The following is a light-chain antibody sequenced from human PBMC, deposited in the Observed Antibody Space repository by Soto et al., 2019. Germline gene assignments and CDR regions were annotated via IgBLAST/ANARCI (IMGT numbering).Light chain of an antibody. V-gene: IGKV1-5*03. CDR3: QQYNSYPYT. Sequence: DIQMTQSPSTLSASVGDRVTITCRASQSISSWLAWYQQKPGKAPNLLIYKASSLESGVPSRFSGRGSGTEFTLTISSLQPDDGATYYCQQYNSYPYTFGQGTKLEIK. J-gene: IGKJ2*01. CDR2: KAS. CDR1: QSISSW.